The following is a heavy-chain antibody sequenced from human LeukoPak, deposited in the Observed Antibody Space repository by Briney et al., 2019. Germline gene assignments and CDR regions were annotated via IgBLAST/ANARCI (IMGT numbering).Heavy chain of an antibody. CDR1: GYTFTSYD. D-gene: IGHD6-19*01. Sequence: ASVKVSCKASGYTFTSYDINWVRQATGQGLEWMGWMNPNSGNTGYAQKFQGRVTMTRNTSISTAYMELSSLRSEDTAMYYCARSSLGAVALYLHWFDPWGQGTLVTVSS. V-gene: IGHV1-8*01. J-gene: IGHJ5*02. CDR2: MNPNSGNT. CDR3: ARSSLGAVALYLHWFDP.